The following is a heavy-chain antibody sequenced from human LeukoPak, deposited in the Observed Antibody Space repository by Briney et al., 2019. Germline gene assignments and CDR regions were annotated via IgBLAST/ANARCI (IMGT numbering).Heavy chain of an antibody. D-gene: IGHD6-19*01. J-gene: IGHJ4*02. CDR2: IVVGSGNT. CDR3: AADLAVAGHEFDY. V-gene: IGHV1-58*02. CDR1: GFTFTSSA. Sequence: ASVKVSCKASGFTFTSSAMQWVRQARGQRLEWIGWIVVGSGNTNYAQKFQERVTITRDMSTSTAYMELSSLRSEDTAVYYCAADLAVAGHEFDYWGQGTLVTVSS.